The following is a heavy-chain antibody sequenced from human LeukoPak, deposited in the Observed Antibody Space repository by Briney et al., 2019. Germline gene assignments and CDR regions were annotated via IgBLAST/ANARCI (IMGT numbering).Heavy chain of an antibody. CDR3: AKAHYYDSSGYSDY. CDR1: GFTFSSYA. V-gene: IGHV3-23*01. J-gene: IGHJ4*02. Sequence: GGSLRLSCAASGFTFSSYAMSWVRQAPGKGLEWVSAISGSGGSTYYADSVKGRFTISRDNSKNTLYLQMNSLRAEDTAVYYCAKAHYYDSSGYSDYWGQGTLVAVSS. CDR2: ISGSGGST. D-gene: IGHD3-22*01.